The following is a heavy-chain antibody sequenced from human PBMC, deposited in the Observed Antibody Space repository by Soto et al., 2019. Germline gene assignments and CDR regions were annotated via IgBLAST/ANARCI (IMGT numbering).Heavy chain of an antibody. Sequence: GGSLRLSCAASGFTFSSYGMHWVRQAPGKGLEWVAVIWYDGSNKYYADSVKGRFTISRDNSKNTLYLQMNSLRAEDTAVYYCARCSGGSCQSDAFDIWGQGTMVTVSS. D-gene: IGHD2-15*01. CDR1: GFTFSSYG. J-gene: IGHJ3*02. CDR3: ARCSGGSCQSDAFDI. V-gene: IGHV3-33*01. CDR2: IWYDGSNK.